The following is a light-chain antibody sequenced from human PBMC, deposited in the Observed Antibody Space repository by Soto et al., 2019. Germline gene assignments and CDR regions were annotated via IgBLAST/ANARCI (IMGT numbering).Light chain of an antibody. CDR2: DAS. V-gene: IGKV3-11*01. CDR3: QQRSNGPLT. J-gene: IGKJ4*01. CDR1: QSVSSY. Sequence: EIMLTQSPATLSLSPRERATLXXRASQSVSSYLAWYQQKPGTAPRXVIYDASNRATGSPARFSGSGAGTDFTLTISSLEPAAFAVYYCQQRSNGPLTFGGGTNVEIK.